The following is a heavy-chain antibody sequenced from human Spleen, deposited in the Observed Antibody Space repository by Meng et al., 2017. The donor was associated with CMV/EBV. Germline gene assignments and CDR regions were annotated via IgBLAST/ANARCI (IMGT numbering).Heavy chain of an antibody. D-gene: IGHD2-2*01. CDR3: ARGGGCSSSSCDLDY. Sequence: QVQLQESGPGLVXPXXXXXLTXTXSGGSISSGGYYWSWIRQHPGKGLEWIGYIHDSGSTYYNPSLKSRVTISADTSKNQFSLKLSSVTAADTAMYYCARGGGCSSSSCDLDYWGQGVLVTVSS. CDR1: GGSISSGGYY. J-gene: IGHJ4*02. V-gene: IGHV4-31*03. CDR2: IHDSGST.